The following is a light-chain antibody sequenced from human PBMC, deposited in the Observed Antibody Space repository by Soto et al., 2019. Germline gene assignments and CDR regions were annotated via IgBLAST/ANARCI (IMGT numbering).Light chain of an antibody. CDR2: DVT. Sequence: QSVLTQPASVSGSPGQSIAISCTGTSSDVGAYNYVFWYQQYPDKAPKLIIYDVTNRPSGVSDRFSGSKSGNTASLTISGLQAEDEADYYCTSYTTSSTYVFGTGTKVTVL. V-gene: IGLV2-14*01. J-gene: IGLJ1*01. CDR3: TSYTTSSTYV. CDR1: SSDVGAYNY.